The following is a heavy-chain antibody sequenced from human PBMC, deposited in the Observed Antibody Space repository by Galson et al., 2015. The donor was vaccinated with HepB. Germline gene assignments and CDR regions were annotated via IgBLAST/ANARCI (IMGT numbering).Heavy chain of an antibody. D-gene: IGHD3-22*01. J-gene: IGHJ3*01. CDR3: ARGLVGSGYYHDAFDL. V-gene: IGHV3-21*01. CDR1: GFTFNTYS. CDR2: ISATSTYI. Sequence: SLRLSCAASGFTFNTYSMNWVRQAPGKGLEWVSSISATSTYIYYADSMRGRFTISRDNAKSSLSLQMNSLRAEDTAVYYCARGLVGSGYYHDAFDLWGQGTMVIVSS.